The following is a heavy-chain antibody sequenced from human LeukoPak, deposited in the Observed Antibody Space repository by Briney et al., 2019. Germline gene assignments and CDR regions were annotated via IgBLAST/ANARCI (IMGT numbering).Heavy chain of an antibody. V-gene: IGHV4-34*01. J-gene: IGHJ4*02. D-gene: IGHD2-2*01. CDR3: ARGGPRCDSTSCYDWGFDY. Sequence: SETLSLTCAVYGGSFSGYYWSWIRQPPGKGLEWIGVINHSGSTNYNPSLKSRVTISVDTSKNQFSLKLSSVTAADTAVYYCARGGPRCDSTSCYDWGFDYWGQGTLVTVSS. CDR2: INHSGST. CDR1: GGSFSGYY.